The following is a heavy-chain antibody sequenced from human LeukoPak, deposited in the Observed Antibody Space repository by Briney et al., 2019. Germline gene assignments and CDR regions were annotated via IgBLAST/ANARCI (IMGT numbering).Heavy chain of an antibody. J-gene: IGHJ5*02. CDR3: TRRHDYGDYLNWFDP. V-gene: IGHV3-15*01. CDR2: IKSKTDGGTT. Sequence: GGSLTLSCAASEFTFSNAWMSWVRQAPGKGLEWVGRIKSKTDGGTTDYAAPGKGRFTISREDSKNTLYLQMNSLKTEDTAVYYCTRRHDYGDYLNWFDPWGREHGVSVS. D-gene: IGHD4-17*01. CDR1: EFTFSNAW.